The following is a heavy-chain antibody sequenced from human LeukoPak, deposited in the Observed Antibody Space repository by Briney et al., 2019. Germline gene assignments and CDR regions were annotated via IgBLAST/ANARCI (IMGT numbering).Heavy chain of an antibody. CDR2: INPNSGGT. D-gene: IGHD3-10*01. CDR1: GYTFTSYY. Sequence: ASVKVSCKASGYTFTSYYMHWVRQAPGQGLEWMGWINPNSGGTNYAQKFQGRVTMTRDTSISTAYMELSRLRSDDTAVYYCARVPLWLIPHNWFDPWGQGTLVTVSS. CDR3: ARVPLWLIPHNWFDP. J-gene: IGHJ5*02. V-gene: IGHV1-2*02.